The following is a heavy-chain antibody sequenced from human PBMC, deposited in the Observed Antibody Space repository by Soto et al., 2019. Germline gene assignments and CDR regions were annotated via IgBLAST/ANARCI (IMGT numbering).Heavy chain of an antibody. D-gene: IGHD2-2*01. CDR2: IWYDGSNK. J-gene: IGHJ4*02. V-gene: IGHV3-33*01. CDR3: ARELGYCSSTSCYGYDY. Sequence: QVQLVESGGGVVQPGRSLRLSCAASGFTFSSYGMHWVRQAPGKGLEWVAVIWYDGSNKYYADSVKGRFTISRDNSKNTLYLQMNSLRAEDTAVYYCARELGYCSSTSCYGYDYWGQGTLVTVSS. CDR1: GFTFSSYG.